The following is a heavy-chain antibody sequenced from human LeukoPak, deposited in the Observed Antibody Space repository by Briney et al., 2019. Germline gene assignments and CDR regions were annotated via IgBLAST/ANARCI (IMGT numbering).Heavy chain of an antibody. Sequence: PSETLSLTCAVSGGSISSSNWWSWVRQPPGKGLEWIGEIYHSGSTNYNPSLKSRVTISVDTSKNQFSLKLSSVTAADTAVYYCAKPPPPAAPSGDGNWFDPWGQGTLVTVSS. CDR2: IYHSGST. D-gene: IGHD2-2*01. V-gene: IGHV4-4*02. CDR1: GGSISSSNW. J-gene: IGHJ5*02. CDR3: AKPPPPAAPSGDGNWFDP.